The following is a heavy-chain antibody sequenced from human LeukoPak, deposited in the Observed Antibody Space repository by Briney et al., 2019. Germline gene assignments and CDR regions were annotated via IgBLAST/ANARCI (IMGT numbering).Heavy chain of an antibody. D-gene: IGHD1-1*01. J-gene: IGHJ5*02. V-gene: IGHV4-59*01. CDR2: IYYTGST. CDR3: ARDPRGGTSRDNWFDP. CDR1: GGSISNYY. Sequence: PSETLSLTCTVSGGSISNYYWSWIRQPPGKGLEWIGYIYYTGSTNYNPSLKSRVTISVDTSKHQFSLKVSSVTAADTAVYYCARDPRGGTSRDNWFDPWGQGTLVTVSS.